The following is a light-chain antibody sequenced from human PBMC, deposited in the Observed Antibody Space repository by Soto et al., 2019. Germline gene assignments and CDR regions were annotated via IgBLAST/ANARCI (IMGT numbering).Light chain of an antibody. Sequence: NFMLTQPHSVSESPGKTVIISCTRSSGSIASNYVQWYQQRPGSAPTIVIYEDNQRPSGVPDRFSGSVDSSSNSASLPISGLKTEDEPDYSCHSCERNNVVFGGGTKLTVL. J-gene: IGLJ3*02. CDR2: EDN. V-gene: IGLV6-57*03. CDR3: HSCERNNVV. CDR1: SGSIASNY.